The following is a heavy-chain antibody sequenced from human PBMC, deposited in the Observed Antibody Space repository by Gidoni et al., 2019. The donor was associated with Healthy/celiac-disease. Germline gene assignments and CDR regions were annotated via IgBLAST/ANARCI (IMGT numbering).Heavy chain of an antibody. CDR1: GGSFSGYY. D-gene: IGHD1-26*01. V-gene: IGHV4-34*01. Sequence: QVQLQQWGAGLLKPSETLSLTCAVDGGSFSGYYWSSIRQPPGKGLEWIGELNHRGSTNYTPSLKRRVTISVDTSKNQFSLKLSSVTAADTAVYYRAREVRWAKQFNRIDYWGQGTLVTVSS. CDR2: LNHRGST. CDR3: AREVRWAKQFNRIDY. J-gene: IGHJ4*02.